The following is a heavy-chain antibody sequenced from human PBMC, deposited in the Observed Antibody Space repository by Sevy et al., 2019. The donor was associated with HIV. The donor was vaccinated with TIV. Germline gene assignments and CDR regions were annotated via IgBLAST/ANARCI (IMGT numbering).Heavy chain of an antibody. Sequence: GGSLRLSCVASGFTFDDYAMHWVLQAPGKGLEWVSGISWNSGSIGYADSVKGRFTISRDNAKNSLYLQMNSLRADDKALYYCAKDTSPRVKGDAFDIWGQGTMVTVSS. CDR3: AKDTSPRVKGDAFDI. V-gene: IGHV3-9*01. J-gene: IGHJ3*02. CDR2: ISWNSGSI. CDR1: GFTFDDYA. D-gene: IGHD2-21*01.